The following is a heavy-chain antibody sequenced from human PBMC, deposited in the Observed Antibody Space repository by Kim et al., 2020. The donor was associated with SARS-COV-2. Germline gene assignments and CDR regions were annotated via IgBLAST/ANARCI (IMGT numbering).Heavy chain of an antibody. Sequence: SVKVSCKASGGTFSSYAISWVRQAPGQGLEWMGGIIPIFGTANYTQKFQGRVTITADESTSTAYMELSSLRSEDTAVYYCARVDQYDSSGYYLDYWGQGTLVTVSS. D-gene: IGHD3-22*01. CDR2: IIPIFGTA. J-gene: IGHJ4*02. CDR1: GGTFSSYA. V-gene: IGHV1-69*13. CDR3: ARVDQYDSSGYYLDY.